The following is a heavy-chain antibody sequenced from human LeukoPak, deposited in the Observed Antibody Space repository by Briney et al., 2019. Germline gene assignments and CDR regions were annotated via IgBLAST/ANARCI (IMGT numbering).Heavy chain of an antibody. D-gene: IGHD3-10*01. CDR3: ARGEYYYFSGSYYGFDY. J-gene: IGHJ4*02. CDR2: ITYSGST. Sequence: SKTLSLTCTVSGGSINNYYWSWIRQPPGRGLEWIGYITYSGSTNYNPSLKTRVTMSLVTSRNQFSLKLSSVTAADTAVYYCARGEYYYFSGSYYGFDYWGQGTLVTVSP. V-gene: IGHV4-59*01. CDR1: GGSINNYY.